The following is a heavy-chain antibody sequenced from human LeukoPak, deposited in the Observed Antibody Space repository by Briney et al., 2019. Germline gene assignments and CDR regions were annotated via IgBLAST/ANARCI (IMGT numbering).Heavy chain of an antibody. D-gene: IGHD6-19*01. CDR3: TTEGIAVAGTVDY. Sequence: GGSLRLSCAASGFTFDNYAMTWVRQAPGKGLEWVGRIKSKTDGGTTDYAAPVKGRFTISRDDSKNTLYLQMNSLKTEDTAVYYCTTEGIAVAGTVDYWGQGTLVTVSS. J-gene: IGHJ4*02. CDR2: IKSKTDGGTT. V-gene: IGHV3-15*01. CDR1: GFTFDNYA.